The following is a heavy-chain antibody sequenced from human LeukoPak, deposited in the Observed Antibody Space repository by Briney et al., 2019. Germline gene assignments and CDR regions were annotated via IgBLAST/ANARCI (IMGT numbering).Heavy chain of an antibody. D-gene: IGHD1-26*01. CDR2: IKQDGSEK. CDR3: ARVPVGAITRGVYFDY. J-gene: IGHJ4*02. CDR1: GFTFSSYW. V-gene: IGHV3-7*01. Sequence: GGSLRLSCAASGFTFSSYWMSWVRQAPGKGLEWVANIKQDGSEKYYVDSVKGRFTISRDNAKNSLYLQMNSLRAEDTAVYYCARVPVGAITRGVYFDYWGQGTLVTVSS.